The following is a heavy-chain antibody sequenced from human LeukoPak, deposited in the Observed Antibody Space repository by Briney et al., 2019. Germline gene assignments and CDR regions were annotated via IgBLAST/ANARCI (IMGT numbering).Heavy chain of an antibody. CDR1: GFIFNNYW. J-gene: IGHJ4*02. CDR2: IKQNGSEK. CDR3: ARAGRWDTSIDY. D-gene: IGHD3-10*01. V-gene: IGHV3-7*04. Sequence: GGSLRLSCAASGFIFNNYWMTWARQAPGKGLEWVAHIKQNGSEKNYVDSVKGRFTISRDNAKNSLYLQMNSLRAEDSAVYYCARAGRWDTSIDYWGQGTLVTVSS.